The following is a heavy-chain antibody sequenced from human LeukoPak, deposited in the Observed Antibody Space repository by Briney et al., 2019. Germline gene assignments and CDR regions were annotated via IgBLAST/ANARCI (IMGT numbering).Heavy chain of an antibody. CDR1: GFTFSSSW. J-gene: IGHJ6*03. CDR2: ISFDGVNT. D-gene: IGHD2-2*01. V-gene: IGHV3-30*03. CDR3: ARGQGYESYYYMDV. Sequence: GGSLRLSCAASGFTFSSSWMTWVRQAPGKGLEWVAVISFDGVNTFYADSVKGRFTISRDNSNNTVYLQMNNLRPEDTAVFYCARGQGYESYYYMDVWGKGTTVSVSS.